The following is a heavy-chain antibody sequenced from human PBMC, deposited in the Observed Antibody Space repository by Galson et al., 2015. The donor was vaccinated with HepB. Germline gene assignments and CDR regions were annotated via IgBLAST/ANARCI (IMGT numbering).Heavy chain of an antibody. J-gene: IGHJ1*01. CDR1: GYTFTSYA. V-gene: IGHV1-3*01. Sequence: SVKVSCKASGYTFTSYAMHWVRQAPGQRLEWMGWINAGNGDTKYSQKFQGRVTITRDTSASTAYMELSSLRSEDTAVYYCARDLEGYDILTGYYPQAEYFQHWGQGTLVTVSS. D-gene: IGHD3-9*01. CDR3: ARDLEGYDILTGYYPQAEYFQH. CDR2: INAGNGDT.